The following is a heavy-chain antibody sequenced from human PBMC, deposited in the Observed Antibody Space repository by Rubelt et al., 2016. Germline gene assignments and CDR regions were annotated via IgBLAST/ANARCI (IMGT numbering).Heavy chain of an antibody. CDR2: ISGSGGST. CDR3: AKRGGSREDVVVVAAPMY. CDR1: GFTFSSYA. D-gene: IGHD2-21*02. Sequence: EVQLVESGGALVKPDESLRLSCAASGFTFSSYAMTWVRQAPGTGLEWVSAISGSGGSTYYADSVKGRFTTSRDNSKNTLYLQMNSLGVDDTAVYYCAKRGGSREDVVVVAAPMYWGQGTLVTVSS. J-gene: IGHJ4*02. V-gene: IGHV3-23*04.